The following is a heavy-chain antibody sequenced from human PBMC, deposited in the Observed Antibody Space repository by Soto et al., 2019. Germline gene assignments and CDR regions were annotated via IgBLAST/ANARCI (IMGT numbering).Heavy chain of an antibody. D-gene: IGHD2-15*01. V-gene: IGHV3-23*01. CDR3: ARDGSYYYGMDV. CDR1: GFTFSSYA. J-gene: IGHJ6*02. Sequence: EVQLLESGGGLVQPGGSLRLSCAASGFTFSSYAMSWVRQAPGKGLEWVSAISGSGGSTYYADSVKGRFTISRDNSKNTLYLQMNSLRDEDTAVYYCARDGSYYYGMDVWGQGTTVTVSS. CDR2: ISGSGGST.